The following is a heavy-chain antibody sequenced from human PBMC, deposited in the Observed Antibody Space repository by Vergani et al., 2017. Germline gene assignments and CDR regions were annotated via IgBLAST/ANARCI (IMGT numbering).Heavy chain of an antibody. V-gene: IGHV5-10-1*01. D-gene: IGHD3-10*01. CDR3: ARDPMVRDPKGGCDY. J-gene: IGHJ4*02. Sequence: EVQLVQSGAEVKKPGESLRISRKGSGYSFTSYWTSWVRQMPGKGLEWMGRIDPSDSYTNYSPSFQGHVTISADKSISTAYLQWSSLKASDTAMYYCARDPMVRDPKGGCDYWGQGTLVTVSS. CDR1: GYSFTSYW. CDR2: IDPSDSYT.